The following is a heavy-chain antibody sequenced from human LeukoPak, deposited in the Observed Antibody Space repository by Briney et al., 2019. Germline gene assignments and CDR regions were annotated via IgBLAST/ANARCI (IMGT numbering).Heavy chain of an antibody. Sequence: SETLSLTCAVYGGSFSGYYWSWIRQPPGKGLEWVGEINHSGSTNYNPSLKSRVTISVDTSKNQFSLKLSSVTAADTAVYYCARLNSVSTSTVSAPNWFDPWGQGTLVTVSS. CDR1: GGSFSGYY. CDR2: INHSGST. V-gene: IGHV4-34*01. CDR3: ARLNSVSTSTVSAPNWFDP. D-gene: IGHD2-2*01. J-gene: IGHJ5*02.